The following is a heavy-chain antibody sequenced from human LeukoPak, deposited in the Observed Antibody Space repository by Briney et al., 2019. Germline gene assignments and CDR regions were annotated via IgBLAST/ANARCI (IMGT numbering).Heavy chain of an antibody. CDR1: GFTFSSYA. CDR2: IKQDGSEK. V-gene: IGHV3-7*01. D-gene: IGHD3-10*01. Sequence: GGSLRLSCAASGFTFSSYAMSWVRQAPGKGLEWVANIKQDGSEKYYVDSVKGRFTISRDNAKNSLYLQMNSLRAEDTAVYYCASPRGSGSYYTFDAFDIWGQGTMVTVSS. CDR3: ASPRGSGSYYTFDAFDI. J-gene: IGHJ3*02.